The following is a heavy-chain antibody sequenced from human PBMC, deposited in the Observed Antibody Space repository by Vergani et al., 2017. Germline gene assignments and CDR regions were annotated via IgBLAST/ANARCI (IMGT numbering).Heavy chain of an antibody. CDR2: IYYSGST. CDR1: GGYVSSGSYY. D-gene: IGHD1-26*01. V-gene: IGHV4-61*01. CDR3: ALTPIVGATVFGY. J-gene: IGHJ4*02. Sequence: QVQLQQGGAGLLKPSETLSLTCTDSGGYVSSGSYYWLWFRQPPGKELEWIGYIYYSGSTNYNPSLKSRVTISVDTSKKQVSLKLSSVTATDTAVYYCALTPIVGATVFGYWGEGSLVSVSS.